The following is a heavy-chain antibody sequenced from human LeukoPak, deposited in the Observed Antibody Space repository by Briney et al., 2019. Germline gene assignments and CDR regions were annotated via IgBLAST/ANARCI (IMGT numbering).Heavy chain of an antibody. Sequence: SETLSLTCTVSGGSISSSSYYWGWIRQPPGKGLEWIGSIYYSGSTYYNPSLRSRVTISVDTSKNQFSLKLSSVTAADTAVYYCARGRKARSYYYMDVWGKGTTVTVSS. J-gene: IGHJ6*03. CDR3: ARGRKARSYYYMDV. D-gene: IGHD1-14*01. CDR2: IYYSGST. CDR1: GGSISSSSYY. V-gene: IGHV4-39*01.